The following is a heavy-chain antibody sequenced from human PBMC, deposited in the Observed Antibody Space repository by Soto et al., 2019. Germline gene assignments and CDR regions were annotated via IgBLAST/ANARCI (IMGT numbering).Heavy chain of an antibody. CDR2: MHTSGST. J-gene: IGHJ4*02. CDR1: GGSIRGYY. CDR3: VRASMPKAHFDS. V-gene: IGHV4-4*07. Sequence: SETLSLTCTVSGGSIRGYYWSWIRQSAGMGLEWIGRMHTSGSTNYNPSLKSRVTFSVDMSKNQISLKLTSVAAADTALYYCVRASMPKAHFDSWGQGTLVTVSS. D-gene: IGHD2-2*01.